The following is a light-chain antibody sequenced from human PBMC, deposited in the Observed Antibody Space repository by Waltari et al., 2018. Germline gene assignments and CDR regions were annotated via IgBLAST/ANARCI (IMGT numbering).Light chain of an antibody. CDR3: AAWDDSLSGWV. J-gene: IGLJ3*02. CDR2: RNN. CDR1: SSNIGSTY. V-gene: IGLV1-47*01. Sequence: SVLTQPPSASGTPGQSVTISCSGSSSNIGSTYVYWYQQLPGTAPKLLIYRNNQRPSGVPDRFSGSKSGTSASLAISGLRSEDEADYYCAAWDDSLSGWVFGGGTKLTVL.